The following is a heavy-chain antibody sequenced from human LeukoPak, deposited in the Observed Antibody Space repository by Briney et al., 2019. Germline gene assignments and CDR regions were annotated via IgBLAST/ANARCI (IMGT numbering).Heavy chain of an antibody. CDR3: AELGITMIGGV. J-gene: IGHJ6*04. Sequence: GGSLRLSCAASGFTFSRYWMSWVRQAPGKGLEWVSYISSSGSTIYYADSVKGRFTISRDNAKNSLYLQINSLRAEDTAVYYCAELGITMIGGVWGKGTTVTVSS. V-gene: IGHV3-48*03. CDR1: GFTFSRYW. D-gene: IGHD3-10*02. CDR2: ISSSGSTI.